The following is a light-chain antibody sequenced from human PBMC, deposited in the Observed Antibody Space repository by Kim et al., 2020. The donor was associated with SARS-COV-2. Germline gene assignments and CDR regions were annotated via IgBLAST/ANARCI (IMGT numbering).Light chain of an antibody. V-gene: IGLV3-19*01. CDR3: NSRDSSGNHHV. CDR1: SLRTYY. CDR2: GKN. Sequence: LGQTIRITCQGDSLRTYYANWYQQKPGQAPILVIYGKNNRPSGISDRFSGSSSGNTASLIITGAQAEDDADYYCNSRDSSGNHHVFGTGTKVTVL. J-gene: IGLJ1*01.